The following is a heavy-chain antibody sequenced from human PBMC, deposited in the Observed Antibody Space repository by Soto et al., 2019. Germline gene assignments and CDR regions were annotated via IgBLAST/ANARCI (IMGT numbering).Heavy chain of an antibody. CDR3: ARGHHWNYRRYYPYHRMDV. CDR2: INHSGST. D-gene: IGHD1-7*01. J-gene: IGHJ6*02. CDR1: GGSFSGYD. V-gene: IGHV4-34*01. Sequence: SGTRSLTCAVYGGSFSGYDWSWIRQPPGKGLEWIGEINHSGSTNYNPSLKSRVTISVGTSKNQFSLKLSSVTAADTAVYYCARGHHWNYRRYYPYHRMDVRGPGTTVPVSS.